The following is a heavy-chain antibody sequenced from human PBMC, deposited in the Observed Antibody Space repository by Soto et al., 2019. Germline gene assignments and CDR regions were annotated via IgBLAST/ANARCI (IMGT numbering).Heavy chain of an antibody. D-gene: IGHD5-12*01. V-gene: IGHV3-23*01. Sequence: PGGSLRLSCVASGFSFPDYGMNWVRQAPGKGLHWVSTISGDGRNTHYADSVNGRFTISRDNSKSTVVLQMNSLRAEDTAVYYCGRDAGGDDDMFGYWGQGIQVTVSS. CDR1: GFSFPDYG. CDR2: ISGDGRNT. J-gene: IGHJ4*02. CDR3: GRDAGGDDDMFGY.